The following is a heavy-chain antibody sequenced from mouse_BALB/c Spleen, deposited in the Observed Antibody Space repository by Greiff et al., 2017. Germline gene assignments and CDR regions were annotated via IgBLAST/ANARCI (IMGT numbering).Heavy chain of an antibody. Sequence: EVKLQESGAELVKPGASVKLSCTASGFNIKDTYMHWVKQRPEQGLEWIGRIDPANGNTKYDPKFQGKATITADTSSNTAYLQLSSLTSEDTAVYYCARTDGYTLLRENARDYWGQGTSVTVSS. CDR3: ARTDGYTLLRENARDY. CDR1: GFNIKDTY. D-gene: IGHD2-3*01. J-gene: IGHJ4*01. CDR2: IDPANGNT. V-gene: IGHV14-3*02.